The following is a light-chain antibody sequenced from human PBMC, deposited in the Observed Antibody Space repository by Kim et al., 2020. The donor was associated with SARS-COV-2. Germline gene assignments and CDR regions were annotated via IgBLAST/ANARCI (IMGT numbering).Light chain of an antibody. CDR2: QNN. V-gene: IGLV1-40*01. CDR1: SSNIGAGYD. Sequence: FTIYCTCSSSNIGAGYDLHWYHQFPGTAPNFLIYQNNIRPSGVPDRFSGSKSGTSASLAITGLQAGDEADYYCQSYDSARSGWVFGGGTQLTVL. J-gene: IGLJ2*01. CDR3: QSYDSARSGWV.